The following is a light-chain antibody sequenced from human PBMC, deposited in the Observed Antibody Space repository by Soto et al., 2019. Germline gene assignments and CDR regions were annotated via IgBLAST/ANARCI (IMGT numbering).Light chain of an antibody. V-gene: IGLV2-14*03. Sequence: QSALTQPASVSGSPGQSITISCTGTSSDVGAYNHVSWYQQHPGKVPKVMIYEVNNRPSGVSNRFSASKSGNTASLTISGLQAEDEATYYCSSFTSGGTWVFGGGTKLNVL. CDR2: EVN. J-gene: IGLJ3*02. CDR3: SSFTSGGTWV. CDR1: SSDVGAYNH.